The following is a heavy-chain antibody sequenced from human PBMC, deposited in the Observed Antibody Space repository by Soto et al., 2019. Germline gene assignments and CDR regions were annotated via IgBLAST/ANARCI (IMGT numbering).Heavy chain of an antibody. D-gene: IGHD1-26*01. Sequence: QVPGKGLEWMGRIDPSDSYTNYSPSFQGHVTISADKSISTAYLQWSSLKASDTAMYYCARHVGPDVWGQGTTVTVSS. CDR2: IDPSDSYT. CDR3: ARHVGPDV. J-gene: IGHJ6*02. V-gene: IGHV5-10-1*01.